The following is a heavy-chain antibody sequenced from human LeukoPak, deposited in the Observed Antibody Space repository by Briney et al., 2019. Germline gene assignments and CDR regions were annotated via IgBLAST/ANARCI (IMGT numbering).Heavy chain of an antibody. Sequence: GSLRLSCAASGFSFSEYYMTWIRQAPGKGLEWVSNLSSSGRYTNYADSVRGRFTISRDNAKKSLYLQMSSLRAEDTAVYYCARHSEGPVNDAFDIWGQGTKVTVSS. V-gene: IGHV3-11*03. CDR2: LSSSGRYT. CDR3: ARHSEGPVNDAFDI. CDR1: GFSFSEYY. J-gene: IGHJ3*02. D-gene: IGHD2-2*01.